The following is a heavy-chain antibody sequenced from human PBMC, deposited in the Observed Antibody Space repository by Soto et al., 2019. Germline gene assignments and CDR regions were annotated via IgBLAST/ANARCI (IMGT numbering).Heavy chain of an antibody. V-gene: IGHV3-23*01. J-gene: IGHJ3*02. D-gene: IGHD5-18*01. CDR1: GFKCSSYR. Sequence: GPLILSGAAAGFKCSSYRISWVRPTPVKGLEWVSVISGSGDSTYYADSVKGRFTISRDNARNSLYLQMDSLRAEDTAVYFCARGDTPMITGMDSFDIWGQGTMVTVSS. CDR2: ISGSGDST. CDR3: ARGDTPMITGMDSFDI.